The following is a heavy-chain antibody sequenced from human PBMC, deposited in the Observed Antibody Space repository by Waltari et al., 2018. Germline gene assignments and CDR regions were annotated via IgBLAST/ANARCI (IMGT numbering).Heavy chain of an antibody. Sequence: QVQLQQWGAGLLKPSETLSLTCAVYGGSFSGYSWSWIRPPPGQGLEWIGEINHSGSTNYNPSLKSRVTISVDTSKNQFSLKLSSVTAADTAVYYCARGRRIAAAGTRLGWFDPWGQGTLVTVSS. D-gene: IGHD6-13*01. V-gene: IGHV4-34*01. CDR3: ARGRRIAAAGTRLGWFDP. J-gene: IGHJ5*02. CDR2: INHSGST. CDR1: GGSFSGYS.